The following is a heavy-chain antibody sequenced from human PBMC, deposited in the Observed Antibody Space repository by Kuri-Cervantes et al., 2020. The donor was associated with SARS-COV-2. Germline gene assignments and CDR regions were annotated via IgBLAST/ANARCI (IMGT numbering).Heavy chain of an antibody. CDR2: INAGNGNT. Sequence: ASVKVSCKASGYTFTSYAMHWVRQAPGQRLEWMGWINAGNGNTKYSQKFQGRVTITRDTSASTAYMELSSLRSEDTAVYYCARVVGIHFWSGRYFDYWGQGTLVTVSS. CDR1: GYTFTSYA. J-gene: IGHJ4*02. V-gene: IGHV1-3*01. CDR3: ARVVGIHFWSGRYFDY. D-gene: IGHD3-3*02.